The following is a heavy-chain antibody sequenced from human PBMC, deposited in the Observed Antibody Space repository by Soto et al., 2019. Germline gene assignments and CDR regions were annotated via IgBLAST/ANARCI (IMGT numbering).Heavy chain of an antibody. CDR1: GFTFGSYG. CDR2: ISYDGTDK. CDR3: VKECYAQLWLEAYGMDF. V-gene: IGHV3-30*18. Sequence: LRLSCAACGFTFGSYGIHWVRQVPRKGLEWVALISYDGTDKYYADSAKGRFTISRDNSKNTLYLQMSSLGPEDTAVYYCVKECYAQLWLEAYGMDFWGQGTTVTVSS. D-gene: IGHD5-18*01. J-gene: IGHJ6*02.